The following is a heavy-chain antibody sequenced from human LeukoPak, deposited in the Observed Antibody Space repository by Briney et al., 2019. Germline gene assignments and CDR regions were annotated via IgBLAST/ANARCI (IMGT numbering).Heavy chain of an antibody. V-gene: IGHV3-23*01. Sequence: GGSLRLSCAASGFTFSTYAMSWVRQAPGKGLEWVSAITYNAGTTYYADSVKGRFTISRDNAKNSLYLQMNSLRAEDTAVYYCARDTGRYDAFDYWGQGTLVTVSS. D-gene: IGHD1-1*01. CDR3: ARDTGRYDAFDY. CDR2: ITYNAGTT. J-gene: IGHJ4*02. CDR1: GFTFSTYA.